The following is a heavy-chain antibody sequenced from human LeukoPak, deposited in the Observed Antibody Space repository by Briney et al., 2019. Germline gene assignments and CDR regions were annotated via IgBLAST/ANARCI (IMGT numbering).Heavy chain of an antibody. Sequence: ASVKVSCKASGYTHTDYYMHWVRQAPGQGLEWMGWINPNSGGTSYAHNFQGRVTMTRDTSISTTYMELSGLRSDDTAVYYCARDVRDPYWGQGTLVTVSS. J-gene: IGHJ4*02. CDR2: INPNSGGT. CDR1: GYTHTDYY. CDR3: ARDVRDPY. V-gene: IGHV1-2*02.